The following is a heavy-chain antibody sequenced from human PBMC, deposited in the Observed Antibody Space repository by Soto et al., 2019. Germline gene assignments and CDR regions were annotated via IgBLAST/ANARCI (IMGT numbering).Heavy chain of an antibody. CDR1: GYTFTSYG. CDR2: ISAYNGNT. Sequence: ASVKVSCKASGYTFTSYGISWVRQAPGQGLEWMGWISAYNGNTNYAQKLQGRVTMTTDTSTSTAYMELRSLRSDDTAVYYCARYSGSPPVDYCYYVDVWGKGTTVTVSS. D-gene: IGHD5-12*01. J-gene: IGHJ6*03. CDR3: ARYSGSPPVDYCYYVDV. V-gene: IGHV1-18*01.